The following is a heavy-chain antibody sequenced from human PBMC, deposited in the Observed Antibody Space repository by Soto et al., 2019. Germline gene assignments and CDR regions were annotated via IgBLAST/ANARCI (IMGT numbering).Heavy chain of an antibody. V-gene: IGHV1-69*05. CDR3: AAALGFEKLSVV. J-gene: IGHJ6*02. CDR2: IIPLFGAT. Sequence: SVKVSCKASGDTFKNCVISWVRQAPGQGLEWMGGIIPLFGATDFAQRFQGRLTITTDESTTTAYMELSRLRSEDTATYYCAAALGFEKLSVVWGQGTTVTVSS. CDR1: GDTFKNCV. D-gene: IGHD7-27*01.